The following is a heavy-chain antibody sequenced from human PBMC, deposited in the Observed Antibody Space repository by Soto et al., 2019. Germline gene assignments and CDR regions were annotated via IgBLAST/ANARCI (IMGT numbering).Heavy chain of an antibody. V-gene: IGHV3-30-3*01. CDR2: ISYDGSNK. J-gene: IGHJ4*02. CDR3: ARGRQWLVLSGY. D-gene: IGHD6-19*01. Sequence: QVQLVESGGGVVQPGRSLRLSCAASGFTFSSYAMHWVRQAPGKGLEWVAVISYDGSNKYYADSVKGRFTISRDNSKNTLYLQMNSLRAEDTAVYYCARGRQWLVLSGYWGQGTLVTVSS. CDR1: GFTFSSYA.